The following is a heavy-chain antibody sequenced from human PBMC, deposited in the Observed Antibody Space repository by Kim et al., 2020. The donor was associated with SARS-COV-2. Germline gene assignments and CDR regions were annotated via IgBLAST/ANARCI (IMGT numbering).Heavy chain of an antibody. J-gene: IGHJ4*02. Sequence: TTEYAASGKGRFTISRDDSTNSLYLQMTSLKTEDTAVYYCASIYYNGRDYWGQGTLVTVSS. CDR3: ASIYYNGRDY. V-gene: IGHV3-72*01. D-gene: IGHD3-10*01. CDR2: TT.